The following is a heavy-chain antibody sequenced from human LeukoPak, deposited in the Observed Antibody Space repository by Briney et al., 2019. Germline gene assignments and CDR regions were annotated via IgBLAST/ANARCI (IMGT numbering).Heavy chain of an antibody. J-gene: IGHJ4*02. CDR3: AKGPGRYCSGGNCYSSY. CDR1: GFIFSSYA. CDR2: ISGSGGST. D-gene: IGHD2-15*01. V-gene: IGHV3-23*01. Sequence: GGSLRLSCAASGFIFSSYAMSWVRQAPGQGLEWVSAISGSGGSTYYADSVKGRFTISRDNSKNTLYLQMNSLRAEDTAVYYCAKGPGRYCSGGNCYSSYWGQGTLVTVSS.